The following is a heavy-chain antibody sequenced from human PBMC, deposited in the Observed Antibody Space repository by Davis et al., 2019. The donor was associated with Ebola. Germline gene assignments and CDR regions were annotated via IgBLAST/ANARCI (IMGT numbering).Heavy chain of an antibody. CDR2: ISGSGGST. J-gene: IGHJ6*02. D-gene: IGHD6-13*01. Sequence: GESLKISCAASGFTFSNAWMSWVRQAPGKGLEWVSAISGSGGSTYYADSVKGRFTISRDNSKNTLYLQMNSLRAEDTAVYYCAKGGYGQQLPLYYYGMDVWGQGTTVTVSS. CDR1: GFTFSNAW. CDR3: AKGGYGQQLPLYYYGMDV. V-gene: IGHV3-23*01.